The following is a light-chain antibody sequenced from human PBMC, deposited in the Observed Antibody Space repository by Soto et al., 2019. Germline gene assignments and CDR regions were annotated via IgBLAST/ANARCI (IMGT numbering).Light chain of an antibody. J-gene: IGLJ1*01. CDR1: SSDIYAYNY. V-gene: IGLV2-14*01. Sequence: VVTQSSSVSGSPAQSITITCTATSSDIYAYNYVSWYQQHPGKAPKVVISGVNIRPSGVSSRFSGSKSGNTASLTISGLQAEEEAEYFCCSYAGSDTFVFGTGTK. CDR2: GVN. CDR3: CSYAGSDTFV.